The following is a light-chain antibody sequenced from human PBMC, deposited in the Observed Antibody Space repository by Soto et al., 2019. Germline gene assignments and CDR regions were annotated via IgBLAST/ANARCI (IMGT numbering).Light chain of an antibody. J-gene: IGKJ1*01. V-gene: IGKV3-20*01. Sequence: EIVLTQSPGTLSLSPGERATLSCRASQSVTSNSLAWYQQKPGQAPRLLMYGASTRATGIPDRFSGSASGTEFTLTISRLEPEDFAVYYCQQSGSAPWTFGQGTKVEIK. CDR3: QQSGSAPWT. CDR2: GAS. CDR1: QSVTSNS.